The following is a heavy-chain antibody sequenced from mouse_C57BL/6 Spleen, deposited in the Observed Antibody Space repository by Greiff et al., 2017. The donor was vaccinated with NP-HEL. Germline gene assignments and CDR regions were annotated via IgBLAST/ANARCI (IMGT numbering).Heavy chain of an antibody. Sequence: EVQLQQSGPELVKPGASVKMSCKASGYTFTDYNMHWVKQSHGKSLEWIGYINPNNGGTSYNQKFKGKATLTVNKYSSTAYMELRSLTSEDSAVYDCARSLLYRRYPGYWGQGTTLTVSS. CDR1: GYTFTDYN. V-gene: IGHV1-22*01. D-gene: IGHD6-5*01. J-gene: IGHJ2*01. CDR2: INPNNGGT. CDR3: ARSLLYRRYPGY.